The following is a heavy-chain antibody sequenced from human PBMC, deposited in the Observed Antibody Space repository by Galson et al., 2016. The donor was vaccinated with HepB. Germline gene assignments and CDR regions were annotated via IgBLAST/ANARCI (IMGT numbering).Heavy chain of an antibody. J-gene: IGHJ4*02. Sequence: FTFSRDNAKNTLYLQTNSLRAEDTAVYYCARARGTYVVHFDCWGQGTLVTVSS. V-gene: IGHV3-74*01. D-gene: IGHD3-16*01. CDR3: ARARGTYVVHFDC.